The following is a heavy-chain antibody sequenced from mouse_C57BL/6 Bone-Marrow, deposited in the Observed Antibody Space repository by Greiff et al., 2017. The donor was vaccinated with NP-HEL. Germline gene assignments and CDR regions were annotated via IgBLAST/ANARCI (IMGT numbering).Heavy chain of an antibody. V-gene: IGHV1-81*01. Sequence: QVQLKESGAELARPGASVKLSCKASGYTFTSYGISWVKQRTGQGLEWIGEIYPRSGNTYYNEKFKGKATLTADKSSSTAYMELRSLTSEDSAVYFCARYGKRGFDYWGQGTTLTVSS. CDR1: GYTFTSYG. CDR3: ARYGKRGFDY. J-gene: IGHJ2*01. D-gene: IGHD2-1*01. CDR2: IYPRSGNT.